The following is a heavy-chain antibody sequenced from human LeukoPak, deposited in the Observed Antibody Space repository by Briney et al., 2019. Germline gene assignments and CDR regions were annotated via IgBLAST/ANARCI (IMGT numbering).Heavy chain of an antibody. CDR1: GFTFSRNA. J-gene: IGHJ4*02. V-gene: IGHV3-23*01. CDR3: ARDDYNSGSYSYFDY. CDR2: ISGSDNDT. Sequence: PGGSLRLSCAASGFTFSRNAMSWVRQAPGKGLEWVSSISGSDNDTYYADSVKGRFSISRDNSKNTLYLQMNSLRAEDTAVYYCARDDYNSGSYSYFDYWGQGTLVTVSS. D-gene: IGHD6-19*01.